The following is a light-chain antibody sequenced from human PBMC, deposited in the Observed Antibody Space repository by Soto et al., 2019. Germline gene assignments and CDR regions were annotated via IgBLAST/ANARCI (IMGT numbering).Light chain of an antibody. CDR1: QSISSH. J-gene: IGKJ1*01. CDR3: QQSYITPRT. Sequence: IHMTQSPSSLSATVGDRVIITFRASQSISSHLNWYQQKPGKTPKGLIYAAASLQSGVPSRFSGRGAGTDFTLTISSLQPEDFATYYCQQSYITPRTFGQGTKVDI. CDR2: AAA. V-gene: IGKV1-39*01.